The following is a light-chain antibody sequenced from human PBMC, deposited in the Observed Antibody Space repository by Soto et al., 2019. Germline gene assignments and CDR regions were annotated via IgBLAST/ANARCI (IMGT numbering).Light chain of an antibody. V-gene: IGLV2-14*01. J-gene: IGLJ1*01. CDR3: SSYTSSSTYV. CDR1: SSDVGGDKS. CDR2: GDS. Sequence: QSALTQPASVSGSPGQSITISCTGTSSDVGGDKSVSWYQQHPGKAPKLVIYGDSDRPSGTSSRFTGSKSGNTASLTISGLQAEDEADYYCSSYTSSSTYVFGSGTKLTVL.